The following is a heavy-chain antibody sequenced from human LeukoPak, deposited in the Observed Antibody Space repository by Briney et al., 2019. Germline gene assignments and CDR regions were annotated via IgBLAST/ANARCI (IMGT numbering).Heavy chain of an antibody. J-gene: IGHJ6*03. V-gene: IGHV1-2*02. CDR2: INPNNGAT. Sequence: XTXXGXXLXXVRQAPGQGXQXXXXINPNNGATQYXQNFQGRVTMTRDTXXXTAYMELRRITYGDRAVYLCAXXXXXXXXRXPSYYYMDVWGKGTTVTVSS. CDR1: XTXXGXX. CDR3: AXXXXXXXXRXPSYYYMDV.